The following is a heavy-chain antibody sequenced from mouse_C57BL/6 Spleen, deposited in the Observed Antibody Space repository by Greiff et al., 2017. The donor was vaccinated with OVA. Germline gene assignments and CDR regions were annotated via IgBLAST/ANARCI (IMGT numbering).Heavy chain of an antibody. Sequence: QVQLQQPGTELVKPGASVKLSCKASGYTFTSYWMHWVKQRPGQGLEWIGKINPSNGGTNYNEKFKSKATLTVDKSASTAYMQLSSQTSEDSAVYYCASYCGSGGFAYWGQGTLVTVSA. CDR1: GYTFTSYW. V-gene: IGHV1-53*01. CDR2: INPSNGGT. D-gene: IGHD2-1*01. CDR3: ASYCGSGGFAY. J-gene: IGHJ3*01.